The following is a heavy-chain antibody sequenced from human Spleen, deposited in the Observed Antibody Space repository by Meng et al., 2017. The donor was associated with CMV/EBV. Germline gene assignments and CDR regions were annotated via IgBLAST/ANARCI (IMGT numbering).Heavy chain of an antibody. V-gene: IGHV3-30*02. D-gene: IGHD3-10*01. J-gene: IGHJ4*02. CDR1: GFTFSAYG. CDR3: AKAKARFGELLSPLDY. Sequence: GGSLRLSCAASGFTFSAYGMHWVRQAPGKGLEWVAVIWYDGSNKYYADSVKGRFTISRDNSKNTLYLQMNSLRAEDTAVYYCAKAKARFGELLSPLDYWGQGTLVTVSS. CDR2: IWYDGSNK.